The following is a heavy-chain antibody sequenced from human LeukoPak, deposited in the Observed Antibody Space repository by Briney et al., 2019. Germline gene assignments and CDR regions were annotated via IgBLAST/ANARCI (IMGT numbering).Heavy chain of an antibody. CDR2: IFYSGSP. D-gene: IGHD6-13*01. J-gene: IGHJ4*02. CDR3: ARVGHIVAAGTYDY. V-gene: IGHV4-59*08. CDR1: GVSISSYY. Sequence: PSETLSLTCTVSGVSISSYYWSWIRQPPGEGLEWIGNIFYSGSPNYKSSLKSRVTTSFDTSKNQFSLKLSSVTAADRAVYYCARVGHIVAAGTYDYWGQGTLVTVSS.